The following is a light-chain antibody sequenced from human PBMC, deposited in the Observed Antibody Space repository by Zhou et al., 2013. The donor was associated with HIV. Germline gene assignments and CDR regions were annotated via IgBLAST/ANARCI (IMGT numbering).Light chain of an antibody. CDR3: QQYNTYGT. V-gene: IGKV1-39*01. J-gene: IGKJ2*01. CDR1: QTISSY. Sequence: DIQMTQSPSSLSASVGDRVTITCRASQTISSYLNWYQQKPGKAPKLLIYAASSLQSGVPSRFSGSAAGTDFTTDFTLTISSLQPDDFATYYCQQYNTYGTFGQGTKLEIK. CDR2: AAS.